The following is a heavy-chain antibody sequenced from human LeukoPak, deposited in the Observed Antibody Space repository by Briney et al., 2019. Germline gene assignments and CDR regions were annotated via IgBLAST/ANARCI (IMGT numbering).Heavy chain of an antibody. CDR1: GFTFSNYW. D-gene: IGHD1-26*01. CDR3: ARDIASLVGGPDY. V-gene: IGHV3-74*01. CDR2: INSDGSTT. J-gene: IGHJ4*02. Sequence: PGGPLRLSCAASGFTFSNYWMHWVRKAPGKGLVWVSRINSDGSTTSYADSVKGRFTISRDNAKNTLYLQMNSLRAEDTAVYYCARDIASLVGGPDYWGQGTVVTVSS.